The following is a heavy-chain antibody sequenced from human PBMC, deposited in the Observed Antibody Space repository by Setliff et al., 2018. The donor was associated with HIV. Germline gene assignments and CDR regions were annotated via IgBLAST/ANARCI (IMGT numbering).Heavy chain of an antibody. CDR3: ARRRSPPSGFYSKHYMDV. J-gene: IGHJ6*03. Sequence: PSETLSLTCTVSGGSISSFFWSWIRQPPGKGLEWIGHISYSGSTNYNPSLKSRVTISVDTSKNQFSLKLTSVTAADTAVYYCARRRSPPSGFYSKHYMDVWGKGTTVTVSS. D-gene: IGHD3-22*01. V-gene: IGHV4-59*08. CDR2: ISYSGST. CDR1: GGSISSFF.